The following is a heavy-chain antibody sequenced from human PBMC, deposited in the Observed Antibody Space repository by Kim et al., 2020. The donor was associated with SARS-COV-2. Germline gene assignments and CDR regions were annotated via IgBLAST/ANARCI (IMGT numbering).Heavy chain of an antibody. Sequence: ASVKVSCKTSGYTFTSNGVSWVRQAPGQGLEWMGWISGYTGNTQYEKKFRDRVTITTDTSTRTAYMELRSLGSDDTAVYYCVRDGDYDSSGHWYGSDIFDFGGQGTRVTVSS. CDR3: VRDGDYDSSGHWYGSDIFDF. V-gene: IGHV1-18*01. CDR2: ISGYTGNT. D-gene: IGHD3-22*01. J-gene: IGHJ3*01. CDR1: GYTFTSNG.